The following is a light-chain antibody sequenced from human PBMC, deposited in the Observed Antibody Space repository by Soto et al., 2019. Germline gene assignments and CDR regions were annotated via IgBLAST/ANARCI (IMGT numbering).Light chain of an antibody. CDR2: AAS. V-gene: IGKV1D-12*01. CDR3: QQAHIVPFP. Sequence: DIQMPQSPSSVSASVGDRVTITCRVSQSISNYLAWYQHKPGKAPKLLIYAASALQSGVPLRFSGSGSGTDFTLTISSLQPEEFATYVCQQAHIVPFPVGQGTRLEIK. J-gene: IGKJ5*01. CDR1: QSISNY.